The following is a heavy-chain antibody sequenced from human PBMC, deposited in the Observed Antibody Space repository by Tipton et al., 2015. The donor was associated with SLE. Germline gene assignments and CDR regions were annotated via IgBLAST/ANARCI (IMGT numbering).Heavy chain of an antibody. CDR1: GGSFSGYY. D-gene: IGHD6-6*01. V-gene: IGHV4-34*01. J-gene: IGHJ4*02. CDR3: ARISYSSSVGGFDY. CDR2: INHSGST. Sequence: TLSLTCAVYGGSFSGYYWSWIRQPPGKGLEWIGEINHSGSTNYNPSLKSRVTISVDTSKNQFSLKLSSVTAAGTAVHYCARISYSSSVGGFDYWGQGTLVTVSS.